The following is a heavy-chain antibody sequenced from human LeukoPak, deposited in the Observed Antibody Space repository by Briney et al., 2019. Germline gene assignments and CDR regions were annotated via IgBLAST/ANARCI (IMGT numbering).Heavy chain of an antibody. CDR2: IYYSGST. CDR1: GGSISSYY. Sequence: MASETLSLTCTVSGGSISSYYWSWIRLPPGKGLEWIGYIYYSGSTNYNPSLKSRVTISVDTSKNQFSLKLSSVTAADTAVYYCARDQGSGWSLNWFDPWGQGTLVTVSS. CDR3: ARDQGSGWSLNWFDP. J-gene: IGHJ5*02. V-gene: IGHV4-59*01. D-gene: IGHD6-19*01.